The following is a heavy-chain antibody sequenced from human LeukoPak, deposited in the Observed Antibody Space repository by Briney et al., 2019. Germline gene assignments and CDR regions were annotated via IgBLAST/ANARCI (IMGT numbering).Heavy chain of an antibody. CDR2: IRYDGSNK. V-gene: IGHV3-30*02. CDR3: AKDMEQQLLGMDV. Sequence: GGSLRLSCAASGFTFSSYGVHWVRQAPGKGLEGVAFIRYDGSNKYYADSVKGRFTISRDNSKNTLYLQMNSLRAEDTALYYCAKDMEQQLLGMDVWGQGTTVTVSS. CDR1: GFTFSSYG. D-gene: IGHD6-13*01. J-gene: IGHJ6*02.